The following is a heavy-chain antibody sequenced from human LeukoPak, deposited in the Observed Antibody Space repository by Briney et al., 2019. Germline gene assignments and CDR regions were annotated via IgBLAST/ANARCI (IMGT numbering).Heavy chain of an antibody. D-gene: IGHD5/OR15-5a*01. J-gene: IGHJ4*02. CDR2: IYYSGST. Sequence: PSETLSLTCTVSGYSISSSNWWGWIRQPPGKGLEWIGYIYYSGSTYYNPSLKSRVTISVDTSKNQFSLKLSSVTAADTAVYYCARVLYVERGPHFDYWGQGTLVTVSS. CDR3: ARVLYVERGPHFDY. V-gene: IGHV4-28*03. CDR1: GYSISSSNW.